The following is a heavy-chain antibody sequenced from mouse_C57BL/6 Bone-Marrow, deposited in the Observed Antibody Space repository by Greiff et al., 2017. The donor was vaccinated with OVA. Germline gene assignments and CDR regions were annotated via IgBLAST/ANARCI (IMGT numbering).Heavy chain of an antibody. CDR1: GYTFTSYW. Sequence: QVQLQQPGAELVKPGASVKLSCKASGYTFTSYWMQCVKQRPGQGLEWIGEIDPSDSYTNYNQKFKGKATLTVDTSSSTAYMQLNSLTSEDSAVYYCASAVFAYWGQGTLVTVSA. CDR3: ASAVFAY. CDR2: IDPSDSYT. J-gene: IGHJ3*01. V-gene: IGHV1-50*01.